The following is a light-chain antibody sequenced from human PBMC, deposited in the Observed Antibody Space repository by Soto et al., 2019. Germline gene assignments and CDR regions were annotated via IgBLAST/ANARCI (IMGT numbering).Light chain of an antibody. Sequence: QSALTQPHSVSGSPGQSVTVSCTGTSSDVGGYNYVSWYQQHPGKAPKLMIYDVNKRPSGVPDRFSGSKSGNTASLTISGLRAEDEADYYCCSYAGSYTQWVFGGGTKLTVL. CDR1: SSDVGGYNY. J-gene: IGLJ3*02. V-gene: IGLV2-11*01. CDR3: CSYAGSYTQWV. CDR2: DVN.